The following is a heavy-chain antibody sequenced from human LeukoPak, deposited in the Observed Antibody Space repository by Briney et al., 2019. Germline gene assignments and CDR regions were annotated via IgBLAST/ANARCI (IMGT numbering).Heavy chain of an antibody. CDR3: ASTYPPRLYDYVWGSYRSFDY. D-gene: IGHD3-16*02. CDR2: VNHSGST. J-gene: IGHJ4*02. V-gene: IGHV4-39*07. Sequence: PSETLSLTCTVSGGSISSSSYYWGWIRQPPGKGLEWIGEVNHSGSTNYNPSLKSRVTISVDTSKNQFSLKLSSVTAADTAVYYCASTYPPRLYDYVWGSYRSFDYWGQGTLVTVSS. CDR1: GGSISSSSYY.